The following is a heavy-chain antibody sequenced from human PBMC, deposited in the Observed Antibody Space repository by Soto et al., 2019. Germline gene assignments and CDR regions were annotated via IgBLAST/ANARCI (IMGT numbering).Heavy chain of an antibody. D-gene: IGHD5-12*01. CDR3: AKDNVGYSGYDFAFDI. Sequence: GGSLRLSCAASGFTFDDYTMHWVRQAPGKGLEWVSLISWDGGSTYYADSVKGRFTISRDNSKNSLYLQMNSLRTEDTALYYCAKDNVGYSGYDFAFDIWGQGTMVTVSS. CDR2: ISWDGGST. CDR1: GFTFDDYT. V-gene: IGHV3-43*01. J-gene: IGHJ3*02.